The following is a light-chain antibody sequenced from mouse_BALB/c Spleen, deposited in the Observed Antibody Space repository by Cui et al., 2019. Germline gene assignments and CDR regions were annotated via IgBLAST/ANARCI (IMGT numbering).Light chain of an antibody. CDR3: QQYSGYPLT. V-gene: IGKV4-57-1*01. J-gene: IGKJ1*01. CDR1: SSVSSSY. Sequence: ETVLTQSPAIMSASPGEKVTMTCRASSSVSSSYLHWYQQKSGASPKLWIYSTSNLASGVPARFSGSGAGTSYSLTISSVEAEDAANYYCQQYSGYPLTFGGGTKLEIK. CDR2: STS.